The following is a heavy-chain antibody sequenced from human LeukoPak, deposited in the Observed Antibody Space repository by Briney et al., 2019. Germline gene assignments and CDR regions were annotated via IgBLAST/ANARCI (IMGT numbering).Heavy chain of an antibody. D-gene: IGHD3-22*01. V-gene: IGHV4-30-4*01. CDR2: TYCSGST. CDR1: GVSISSGDYY. J-gene: IGHJ5*02. CDR3: ARPYYYDSRIDP. Sequence: SETLSLTCTVSGVSISSGDYYWSWIRQPPGKGLEWIGYTYCSGSTYYNPSLKSRVTISVDTSKNPFSLKLSSVTAADTAVYYCARPYYYDSRIDPWGQGTRVTVSS.